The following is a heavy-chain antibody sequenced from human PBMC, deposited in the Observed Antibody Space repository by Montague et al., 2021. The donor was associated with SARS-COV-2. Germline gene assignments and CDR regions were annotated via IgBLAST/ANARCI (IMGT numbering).Heavy chain of an antibody. CDR2: ISGSSSYT. V-gene: IGHV3-11*03. CDR1: GFTFSDYY. CDR3: AFSAFPTGAFDI. D-gene: IGHD1-26*01. Sequence: SLRLSCAASGFTFSDYYMSWIRQAPGKGLEWVSYISGSSSYTNYADSVKGRFTISRDNAKNSLYLQMNSLRAEDTAVYYCAFSAFPTGAFDIWGQGTMVTVPS. J-gene: IGHJ3*02.